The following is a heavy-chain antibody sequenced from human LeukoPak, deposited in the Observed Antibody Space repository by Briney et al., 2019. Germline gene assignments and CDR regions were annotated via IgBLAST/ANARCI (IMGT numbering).Heavy chain of an antibody. Sequence: GASVKVSGKVSRYTLAELSMHWLRQAPGKGLEWSAGFHPEDGEAISAQKFKGRLTMTEDTSTDTAYMELSSLRSEHTAVYYCPTGNCSSTSRFNWFEPWGQGTLVTVSS. J-gene: IGHJ5*02. CDR2: FHPEDGEA. V-gene: IGHV1-24*01. CDR3: PTGNCSSTSRFNWFEP. CDR1: RYTLAELS. D-gene: IGHD2-2*01.